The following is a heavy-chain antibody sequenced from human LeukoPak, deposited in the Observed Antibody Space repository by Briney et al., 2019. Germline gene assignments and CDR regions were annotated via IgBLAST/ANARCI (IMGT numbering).Heavy chain of an antibody. V-gene: IGHV3-49*04. CDR3: TRILLKWELPGSDAFDI. J-gene: IGHJ3*02. Sequence: GGSLRLTCAASGFTFSSYWMSWVRQAPGKGLEWVGFIRSKAYGATTEYAASLKDRFTISRDDSKSIAYLQVNSLKTEDTAVYYCTRILLKWELPGSDAFDIWGEGTMVTVSS. CDR2: IRSKAYGATT. D-gene: IGHD1-26*01. CDR1: GFTFSSYW.